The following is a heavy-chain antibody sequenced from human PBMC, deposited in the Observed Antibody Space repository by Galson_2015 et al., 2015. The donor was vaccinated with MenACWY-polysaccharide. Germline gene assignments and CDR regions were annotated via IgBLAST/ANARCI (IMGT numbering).Heavy chain of an antibody. V-gene: IGHV4-38-2*01. CDR3: ARVEKYSGSYYILH. Sequence: ETLSLTCADSGSSISSGYYWGWLRPPPGQGLEWIGRIYHSGSTYYNPSLKSRVTISVDTSKNQFSLKLSSVTAADTAVYYCARVEKYSGSYYILHWGQGTLVTVSS. CDR2: IYHSGST. D-gene: IGHD1-26*01. CDR1: GSSISSGYY. J-gene: IGHJ4*02.